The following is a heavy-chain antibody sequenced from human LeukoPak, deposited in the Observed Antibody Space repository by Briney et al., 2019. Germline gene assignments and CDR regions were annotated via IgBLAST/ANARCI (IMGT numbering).Heavy chain of an antibody. V-gene: IGHV3-7*04. D-gene: IGHD2-21*02. CDR1: GFTFSNYW. CDR3: ARDQWRLFDY. Sequence: GESLRLSCAASGFTFSNYWMTWVRQALGKGLEWVANIKEDGSDKYYVDSVKDRFTISRDNAKNSLYLQMNSLRVEDTAVYFCARDQWRLFDYWGQGTLVAVSS. J-gene: IGHJ4*02. CDR2: IKEDGSDK.